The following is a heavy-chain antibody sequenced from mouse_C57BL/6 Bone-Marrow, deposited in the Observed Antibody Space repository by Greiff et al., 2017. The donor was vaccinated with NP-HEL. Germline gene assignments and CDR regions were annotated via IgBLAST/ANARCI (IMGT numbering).Heavy chain of an antibody. V-gene: IGHV5-16*01. CDR2: INYDGSST. D-gene: IGHD2-5*01. J-gene: IGHJ4*01. CDR3: ARGYSNYGGAMDY. Sequence: EVMLVESEGGLVQPGSSMKLSCTASGFTFSDYYMAWVRQVPEKGLEWVANINYDGSSTYYLDSLKSRFIISRDNAKNILYLQMGSLKSEDTATYYCARGYSNYGGAMDYWGQGTSVTVSS. CDR1: GFTFSDYY.